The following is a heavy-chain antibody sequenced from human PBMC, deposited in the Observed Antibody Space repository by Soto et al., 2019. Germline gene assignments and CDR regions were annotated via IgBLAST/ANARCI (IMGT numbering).Heavy chain of an antibody. CDR3: ARDTIAAAGNYYYYYGMDV. V-gene: IGHV4-59*01. D-gene: IGHD6-13*01. Sequence: ETLSLTCTVSGGSISSYYWSWIRQPPGKGLEWIGYIYYSGSTNYNPSLKSRVTISVETSKNQFSLKLSSVTAADTAVYYCARDTIAAAGNYYYYYGMDVWGQGTTVTVSS. J-gene: IGHJ6*02. CDR2: IYYSGST. CDR1: GGSISSYY.